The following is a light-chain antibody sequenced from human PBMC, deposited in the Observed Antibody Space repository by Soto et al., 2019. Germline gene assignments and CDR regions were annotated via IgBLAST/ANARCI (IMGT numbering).Light chain of an antibody. CDR3: QQYGSSPWT. CDR2: GAL. Sequence: EIVLTQSPGTLSLSPGERATLSCRAIQSVSSSYLAWYQQKPGQAPRLLIYGALSRATGIPDRFSGSGSGKDFTVTISRLGPEDFAVYYCQQYGSSPWTFGQGTKLEIK. J-gene: IGKJ1*01. V-gene: IGKV3-20*01. CDR1: QSVSSSY.